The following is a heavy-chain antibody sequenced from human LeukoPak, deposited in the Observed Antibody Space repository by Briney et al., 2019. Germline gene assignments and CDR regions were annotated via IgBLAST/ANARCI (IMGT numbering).Heavy chain of an antibody. CDR1: GFTFSSYG. J-gene: IGHJ4*02. CDR3: AKVPARSVVVPAAIVYYFDY. D-gene: IGHD2-2*02. CDR2: ISGSGGST. Sequence: GGSLRLSGAASGFTFSSYGMSWVRQAPGKGLEWVSAISGSGGSTYYADSVKGRFTISRDNSKNTLYLQMNSLRAEDTAVYYCAKVPARSVVVPAAIVYYFDYWGQGTLVTVSS. V-gene: IGHV3-23*01.